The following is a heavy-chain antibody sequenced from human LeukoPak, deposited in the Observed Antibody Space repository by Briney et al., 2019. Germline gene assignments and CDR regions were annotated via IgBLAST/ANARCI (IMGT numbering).Heavy chain of an antibody. Sequence: AGGSLRLSCAASGFTFSSYSMNWLRQAPGKGLEWFSSISSSSSYIYYADSVKGRFTISRDNAKNSLYLQMNSLRAEDTAVYYCARLGGYSKSFDYWGQGTLVTVSS. CDR2: ISSSSSYI. V-gene: IGHV3-21*01. CDR1: GFTFSSYS. D-gene: IGHD4-11*01. J-gene: IGHJ4*02. CDR3: ARLGGYSKSFDY.